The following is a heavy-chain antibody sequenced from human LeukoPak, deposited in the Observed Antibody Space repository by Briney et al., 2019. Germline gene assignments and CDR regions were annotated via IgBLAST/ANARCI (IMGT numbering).Heavy chain of an antibody. Sequence: PSETLSLTCAVYGGSFSGYYWSWIRQPPGKGLEWIGEIYHSGSTNYNPSLKSRVTISVDTSKNPFSLKLSSVTAADTAVYYCARETYYYGSGSYYNVSGDWGQGTLVTVSS. CDR2: IYHSGST. CDR3: ARETYYYGSGSYYNVSGD. V-gene: IGHV4-34*01. D-gene: IGHD3-10*01. J-gene: IGHJ4*02. CDR1: GGSFSGYY.